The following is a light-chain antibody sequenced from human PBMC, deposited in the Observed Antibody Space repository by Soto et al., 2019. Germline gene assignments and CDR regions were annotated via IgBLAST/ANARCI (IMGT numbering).Light chain of an antibody. V-gene: IGKV3-20*01. J-gene: IGKJ1*01. Sequence: VLSQSLGTLSLSPEERATLSCRASQSVSNTYVAWYQHIPGQTPRLLIYGASNRATGIRYRFSGSGSGTDFTLTISRLEPEDFAVYYCKQHDSSPRMFGQGTKVDIK. CDR2: GAS. CDR1: QSVSNTY. CDR3: KQHDSSPRM.